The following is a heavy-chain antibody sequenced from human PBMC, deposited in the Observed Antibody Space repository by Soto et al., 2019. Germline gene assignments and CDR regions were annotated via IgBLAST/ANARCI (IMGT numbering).Heavy chain of an antibody. J-gene: IGHJ5*02. CDR1: YW. CDR3: ASQGSIANRRNWLAP. CDR2: IYPGDSDT. V-gene: IGHV5-51*01. D-gene: IGHD6-6*01. Sequence: YWIAVVRQKPGKGLEWMGIIYPGDSDTRYSPSFQGQVTISADKSISTAYLQWSSLTASDTAIYYCASQGSIANRRNWLAPRGQGTPVPVSS.